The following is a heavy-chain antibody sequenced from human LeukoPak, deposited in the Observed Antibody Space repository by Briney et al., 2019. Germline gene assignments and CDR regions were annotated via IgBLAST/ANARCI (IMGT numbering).Heavy chain of an antibody. D-gene: IGHD1-26*01. Sequence: GGSLRLSYAASGFTFSSYSMNWVRQAPGKGLEWVSSISSSSSYIYYADSVKGRFTISRDNAKNSLYLQMNSLRAEDTAVYYCAKGVLSGGYNRFDSWGQGTLVTVSS. V-gene: IGHV3-21*04. CDR2: ISSSSSYI. J-gene: IGHJ5*01. CDR1: GFTFSSYS. CDR3: AKGVLSGGYNRFDS.